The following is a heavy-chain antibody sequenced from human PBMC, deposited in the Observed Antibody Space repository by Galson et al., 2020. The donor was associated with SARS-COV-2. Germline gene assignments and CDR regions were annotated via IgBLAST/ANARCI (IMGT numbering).Heavy chain of an antibody. Sequence: TGGSLRLSCEASGLNFSSYEMNWVRQAPGKGLERVSYISSSGSNIYYADCVKGRFTISRDNAKNSLYLQMNSLRAEDTAVYYCATPRGGYYYGWRGFDYWGQGTLVTVSS. CDR3: ATPRGGYYYGWRGFDY. J-gene: IGHJ4*02. CDR2: ISSSGSNI. CDR1: GLNFSSYE. D-gene: IGHD3-10*01. V-gene: IGHV3-48*03.